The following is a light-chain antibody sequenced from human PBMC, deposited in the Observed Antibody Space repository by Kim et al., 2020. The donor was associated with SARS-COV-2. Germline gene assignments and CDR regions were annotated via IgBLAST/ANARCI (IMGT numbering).Light chain of an antibody. CDR3: QQYSNWPPIT. J-gene: IGKJ5*01. Sequence: SPGERATLSCRASQSVSSNLAWYQQKPGQAPRLLIYGASTRATGIPARFSGSGSGTEFTLTISSLQSEDFAVYYCQQYSNWPPITFGQGTRLEIK. V-gene: IGKV3-15*01. CDR2: GAS. CDR1: QSVSSN.